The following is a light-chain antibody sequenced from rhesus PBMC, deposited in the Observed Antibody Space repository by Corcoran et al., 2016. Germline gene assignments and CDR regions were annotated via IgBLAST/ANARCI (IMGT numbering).Light chain of an antibody. J-gene: IGKJ1*01. CDR1: QGISTY. V-gene: IGKV1-43*01. Sequence: DIQMTQSPSSLSAYVGDRVTITCRASQGISTYLNWYQQKPGKAPKRLIYAESSLESGVPSRFRVSGSGTDFTLTISSLQPEDFATDYCLQYNSNPWTFGQGTKVEIK. CDR3: LQYNSNPWT. CDR2: AES.